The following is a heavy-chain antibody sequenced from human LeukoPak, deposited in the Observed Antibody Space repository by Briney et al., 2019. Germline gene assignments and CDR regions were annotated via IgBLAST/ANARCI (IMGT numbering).Heavy chain of an antibody. CDR1: GGSISSSSYY. D-gene: IGHD5-24*01. CDR3: ARVEESRGRWLQWARNWFDP. V-gene: IGHV4-39*01. Sequence: SETLSLTCTVSGGSISSSSYYWGWIRQPPGKGLEWIGSIYYSGSTYYNPSLKSRVTISVDTSKNQFSLKLSSVTAADTAVYYCARVEESRGRWLQWARNWFDPWGQGTLVTVSS. J-gene: IGHJ5*02. CDR2: IYYSGST.